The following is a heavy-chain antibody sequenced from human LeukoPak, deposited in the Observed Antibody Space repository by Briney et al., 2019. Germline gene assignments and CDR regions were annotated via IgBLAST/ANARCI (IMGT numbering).Heavy chain of an antibody. CDR2: IYPGDSDT. CDR3: ARHRFGVGQYYYYYYYMDV. CDR1: GYSFTSYW. Sequence: GESLKISCKGSGYSFTSYWIGWVRQMPGKGLEWMGIIYPGDSDTRYSPSFQGQVTISADKSISTAYLQWSSLKASDTAMYYCARHRFGVGQYYYYYYYMDVWGKGTTVTVSS. V-gene: IGHV5-51*01. D-gene: IGHD3-3*01. J-gene: IGHJ6*03.